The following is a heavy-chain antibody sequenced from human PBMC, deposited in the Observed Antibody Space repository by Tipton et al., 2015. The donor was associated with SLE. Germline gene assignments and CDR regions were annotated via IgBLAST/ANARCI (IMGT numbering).Heavy chain of an antibody. D-gene: IGHD3-10*01. CDR3: ARHARFRELFHFDY. CDR2: IYYSGST. CDR1: GGSFY. V-gene: IGHV4-59*08. J-gene: IGHJ4*02. Sequence: GLEKPSETLSLTCAVYGGSFYWSWIRQPPGEGLECIGDIYYSGSTNYKPSLKSRVTISRDTSQNQLSLKLSSVTAADTAVYYCARHARFRELFHFDYWGQGTLVTVSS.